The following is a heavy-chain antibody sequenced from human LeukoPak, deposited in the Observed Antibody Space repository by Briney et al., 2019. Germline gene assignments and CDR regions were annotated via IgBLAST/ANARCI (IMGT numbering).Heavy chain of an antibody. CDR3: AIDYGEVREAYYFDY. CDR1: GYTFTGYY. J-gene: IGHJ4*02. V-gene: IGHV1-2*02. D-gene: IGHD4-17*01. Sequence: GASVKVSCKASGYTFTGYYMHWVRQAPGQGLEWMGWINPNSGGTNYAQKLQGRVTMTTDTSTSTAYMELRSLRSDDTAVYYCAIDYGEVREAYYFDYWGQGTLVTVSS. CDR2: INPNSGGT.